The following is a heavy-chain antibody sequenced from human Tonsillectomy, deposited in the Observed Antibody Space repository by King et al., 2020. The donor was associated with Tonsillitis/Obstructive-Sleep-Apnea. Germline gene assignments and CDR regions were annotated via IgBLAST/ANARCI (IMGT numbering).Heavy chain of an antibody. V-gene: IGHV3-9*01. CDR3: AKDADYDFWSGRWRNFDY. Sequence: VQLVESGGGLVQPGRSLRLSCAASGFTFDDYAMHWVRQAPGQGLEWVSGISWNSGSIDYADSVKGRFTISRDNAKNSLYLRMNSLRAEDTALYYCAKDADYDFWSGRWRNFDYWGQGTQVTVSS. CDR2: ISWNSGSI. J-gene: IGHJ4*02. D-gene: IGHD3-3*01. CDR1: GFTFDDYA.